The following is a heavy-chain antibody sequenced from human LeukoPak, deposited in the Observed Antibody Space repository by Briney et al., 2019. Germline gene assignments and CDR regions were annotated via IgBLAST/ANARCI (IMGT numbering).Heavy chain of an antibody. V-gene: IGHV4-61*01. D-gene: IGHD6-13*01. J-gene: IGHJ4*02. CDR2: IYYSGST. CDR3: ARLVRGQQLAVFDY. CDR1: GGSVSNDYYY. Sequence: PSETLSLTCTVSGGSVSNDYYYWSWIRQPPGKGLEWIGYIYYSGSTNYNPSLKSRLSMSVDSSKDQFSLTVTSVTAADTAVYYCARLVRGQQLAVFDYWGQGTLVTVSS.